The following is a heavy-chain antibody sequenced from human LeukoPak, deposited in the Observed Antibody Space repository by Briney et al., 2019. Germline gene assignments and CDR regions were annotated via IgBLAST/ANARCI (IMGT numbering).Heavy chain of an antibody. Sequence: GGSLRLSCAASGFTFSGYVMSWVRQAPGRGLDWVSVISVGGDSTFHADSVKGRFTISRDNSKNTVYMEMNSLRVEDTAVYYCVTGFTTMAVDYFDYWGQGTLVTVSP. V-gene: IGHV3-23*01. CDR1: GFTFSGYV. D-gene: IGHD5-18*01. CDR3: VTGFTTMAVDYFDY. CDR2: ISVGGDST. J-gene: IGHJ4*02.